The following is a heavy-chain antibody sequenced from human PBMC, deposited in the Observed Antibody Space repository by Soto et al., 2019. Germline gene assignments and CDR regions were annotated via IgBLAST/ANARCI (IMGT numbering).Heavy chain of an antibody. J-gene: IGHJ3*02. CDR1: GGSISSSYW. CDR3: ARRRITMIVVVYDAFDI. CDR2: IYYSGST. D-gene: IGHD3-22*01. Sequence: QVQLQESGPGLVKPSGTLSLTCAVSGGSISSSYWWSWVRQPPGKGLEWIGEIYYSGSTNYNPSLKSRVTISLDKSKNQFSLKRSSVTAADTAVYYCARRRITMIVVVYDAFDIWGQGKMVTVSS. V-gene: IGHV4-4*02.